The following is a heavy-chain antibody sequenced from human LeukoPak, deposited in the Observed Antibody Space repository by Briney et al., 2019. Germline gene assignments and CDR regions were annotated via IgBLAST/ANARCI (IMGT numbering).Heavy chain of an antibody. Sequence: ASVKVSCKASGYTFTGYYMHWVRQAPGQGLEWMGWINPNSGGTNYAQKFQGRVTMTRDTSISTAYMELSGLRSDDTAVYYCARVKHYYDSSGYTYFDYWGQGTLVTVSS. J-gene: IGHJ4*02. CDR1: GYTFTGYY. V-gene: IGHV1-2*02. CDR3: ARVKHYYDSSGYTYFDY. CDR2: INPNSGGT. D-gene: IGHD3-22*01.